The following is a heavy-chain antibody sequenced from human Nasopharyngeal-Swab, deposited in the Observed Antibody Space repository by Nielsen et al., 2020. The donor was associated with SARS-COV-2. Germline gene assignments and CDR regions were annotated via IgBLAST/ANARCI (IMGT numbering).Heavy chain of an antibody. CDR2: IKQDGSEK. J-gene: IGHJ6*02. Sequence: WIRQPPGKGLEWVTNIKQDGSEKYYVDSVKCRFTISRDNAKNSLYLQMNSLRAEDTAVYYCARDKGLRDYVWGSYRSSYYYYYGMDVWGQGTTVTVSS. V-gene: IGHV3-7*01. CDR3: ARDKGLRDYVWGSYRSSYYYYYGMDV. D-gene: IGHD3-16*02.